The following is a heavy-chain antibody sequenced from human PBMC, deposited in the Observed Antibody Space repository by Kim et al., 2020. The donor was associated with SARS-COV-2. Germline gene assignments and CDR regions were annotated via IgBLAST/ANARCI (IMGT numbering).Heavy chain of an antibody. V-gene: IGHV3-23*01. Sequence: DSVKGRFTISRDNSKNTLYLQMNSLRAEDTAVYYCAGQQQLGNPHYYFDYWGQGTLVTVSS. J-gene: IGHJ4*02. CDR3: AGQQQLGNPHYYFDY. D-gene: IGHD6-13*01.